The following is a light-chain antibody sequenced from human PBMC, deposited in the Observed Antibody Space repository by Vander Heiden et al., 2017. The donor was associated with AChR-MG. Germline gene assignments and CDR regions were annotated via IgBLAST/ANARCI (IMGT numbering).Light chain of an antibody. Sequence: QSALTQPRSVSGSPGQSVTISCTGTSSEGGGYNYVAWYQQHPCKAPKLMIYDVSKRPSGVPDRFSGSKSGNTASLTISGLQAEDEADYSCCSYAGSYTDVVFCGGTKLTVL. J-gene: IGLJ2*01. CDR3: CSYAGSYTDVV. V-gene: IGLV2-11*01. CDR1: SSEGGGYNY. CDR2: DVS.